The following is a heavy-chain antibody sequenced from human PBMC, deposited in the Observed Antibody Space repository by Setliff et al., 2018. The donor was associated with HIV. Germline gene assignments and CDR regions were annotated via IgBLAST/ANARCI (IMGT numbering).Heavy chain of an antibody. CDR1: GGSISSYY. J-gene: IGHJ6*03. D-gene: IGHD3-10*01. CDR3: ARPRSGTYKGHYYYYMDV. V-gene: IGHV4-59*01. CDR2: IYYSGST. Sequence: PSETLSLTCTVSGGSISSYYWSWIRQPPGRGLEWIGYIYYSGSTNYNPSLKSRVTISVDTSKNQFSLKLSSATAADTAVYYCARPRSGTYKGHYYYYMDVWGKGTTVTVSS.